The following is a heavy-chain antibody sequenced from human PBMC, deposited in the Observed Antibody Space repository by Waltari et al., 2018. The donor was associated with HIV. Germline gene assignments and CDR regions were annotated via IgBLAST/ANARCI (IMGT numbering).Heavy chain of an antibody. CDR2: VYSSGNI. J-gene: IGHJ6*02. Sequence: QVQLQESGPGLVKPSETLSLTCNVSGGSMSTNYWSWICQSPGKELEWIEYVYSSGNINYTPTLKSRVTIVVDTSKNQFSLKLRSVTAADTAVYYCARAPVHLRGYFYYGMDVWGQGTTVTVSS. CDR3: ARAPVHLRGYFYYGMDV. V-gene: IGHV4-59*01. D-gene: IGHD3-3*01. CDR1: GGSMSTNY.